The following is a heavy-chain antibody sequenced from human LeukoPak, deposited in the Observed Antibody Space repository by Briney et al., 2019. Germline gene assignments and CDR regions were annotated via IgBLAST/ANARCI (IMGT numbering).Heavy chain of an antibody. D-gene: IGHD6-13*01. CDR2: IYYSGST. V-gene: IGHV4-30-4*01. J-gene: IGHJ4*02. CDR3: AKRGSNTWSDFDY. CDR1: GGSISSGDYY. Sequence: SETLSLTFTVSGGSISSGDYYWSWIRQPPGKGLEWIGYIYYSGSTYYNPSLKSRVTISVDTSKNQFSLKLSSVTAADTAVYYCAKRGSNTWSDFDYWGQGTLVTVSS.